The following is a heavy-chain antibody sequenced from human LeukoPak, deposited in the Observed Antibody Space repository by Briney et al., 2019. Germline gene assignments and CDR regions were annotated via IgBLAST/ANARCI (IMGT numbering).Heavy chain of an antibody. D-gene: IGHD5-18*01. CDR3: TTGTWIQLWLADY. V-gene: IGHV3-15*01. Sequence: GGSLRLSCKGFGFTFTNACMSWVRLAPGKGLEWVGHIKSQTDGGTTDYAAPVKGRFTISRDDSKNTLYLQLNSLKTEDTAVYYCTTGTWIQLWLADYWGQGTLVTVSS. J-gene: IGHJ4*02. CDR2: IKSQTDGGTT. CDR1: GFTFTNAC.